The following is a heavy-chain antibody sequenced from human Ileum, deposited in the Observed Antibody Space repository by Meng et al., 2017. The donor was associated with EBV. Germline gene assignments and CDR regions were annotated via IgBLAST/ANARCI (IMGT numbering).Heavy chain of an antibody. J-gene: IGHJ1*01. CDR3: TSWGGN. D-gene: IGHD3-16*01. CDR2: IRSKSAGGTT. Sequence: DVKLVESGGGLVETGGSFRLSCAASGFTFSKVWMNWVRQTPGKGLEWVGSIRSKSAGGTTDYAAPVKGRFTISRDDSEDTLYLQMNSLKTEDTVVYYCTSWGGNWGQGTLVTVSS. V-gene: IGHV3-15*01. CDR1: GFTFSKVW.